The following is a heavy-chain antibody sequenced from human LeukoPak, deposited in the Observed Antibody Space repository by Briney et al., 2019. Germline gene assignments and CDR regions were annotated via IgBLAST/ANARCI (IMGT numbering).Heavy chain of an antibody. Sequence: GASVKVSCKASGYTFTSYDINWVRQATGQGLEWMGWMNPNSGNTGYAQKFQGRVTMTRNTSISTAYMELSSLRSEDTAVYYCARGRYSSSWYYYYYYGMDVWGQGTTVTVS. V-gene: IGHV1-8*01. D-gene: IGHD6-13*01. J-gene: IGHJ6*02. CDR1: GYTFTSYD. CDR3: ARGRYSSSWYYYYYYGMDV. CDR2: MNPNSGNT.